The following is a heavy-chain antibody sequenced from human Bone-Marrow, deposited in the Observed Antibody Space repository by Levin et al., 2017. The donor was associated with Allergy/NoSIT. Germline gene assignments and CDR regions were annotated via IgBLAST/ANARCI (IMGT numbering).Heavy chain of an antibody. CDR2: ISYDGRNA. CDR1: GFTFVKYG. J-gene: IGHJ6*02. CDR3: AKDPCSSATCYGSYYYFDGFDV. Sequence: SCAASGFTFVKYGMHWVRQRPGKGLEWVAFISYDGRNAYYAESVRGRFAISRDNLKDRLFLELNSLRADDTAVYFCAKDPCSSATCYGSYYYFDGFDVWGRGTTVTVSS. V-gene: IGHV3-30*02. D-gene: IGHD2-2*01.